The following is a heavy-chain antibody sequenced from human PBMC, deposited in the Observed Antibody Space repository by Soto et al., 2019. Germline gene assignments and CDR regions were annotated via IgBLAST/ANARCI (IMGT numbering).Heavy chain of an antibody. Sequence: SETLSLTCAVSGGSISSSSWWSWVRQPPGKGLEWIGEIYHSGSTNYNPSLKSRVTISVDKSKNQFSLKLSSVTAADTAVYYCARRYYDFWSGPDYYYYGMDVWGQGTTVTVSS. V-gene: IGHV4-4*02. CDR1: GGSISSSSW. J-gene: IGHJ6*02. CDR3: ARRYYDFWSGPDYYYYGMDV. D-gene: IGHD3-3*01. CDR2: IYHSGST.